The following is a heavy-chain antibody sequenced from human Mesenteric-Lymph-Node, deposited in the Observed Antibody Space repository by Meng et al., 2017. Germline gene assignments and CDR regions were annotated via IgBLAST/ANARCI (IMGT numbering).Heavy chain of an antibody. CDR1: GFTFSNAW. CDR2: IKSKTDGGTT. CDR3: TTEGDYDFWSGYYTSHDY. J-gene: IGHJ4*02. V-gene: IGHV3-15*01. D-gene: IGHD3-3*01. Sequence: GGSLRLSCAASGFTFSNAWMSWVRQAPGKGLEWVGRIKSKTDGGTTDYAAHVKGRFTISRDDSKNTLYLQMNSLKTEDTAVYYCTTEGDYDFWSGYYTSHDYWGQGTLVTVSS.